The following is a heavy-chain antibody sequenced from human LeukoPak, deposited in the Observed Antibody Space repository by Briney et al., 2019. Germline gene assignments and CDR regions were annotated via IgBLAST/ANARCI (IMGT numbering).Heavy chain of an antibody. J-gene: IGHJ3*02. CDR3: ARAAYRAAFDI. CDR2: IKSDGSYT. Sequence: GGSLRLSCAASGFTFSTYWMHWVRQAPGKGLVWVSLIKSDGSYTSYADSVKGRFTTSRDNAKNTLYLQMNSLRVEDTAVYYCARAAYRAAFDIWGQGTMVTVSS. CDR1: GFTFSTYW. D-gene: IGHD4-11*01. V-gene: IGHV3-74*01.